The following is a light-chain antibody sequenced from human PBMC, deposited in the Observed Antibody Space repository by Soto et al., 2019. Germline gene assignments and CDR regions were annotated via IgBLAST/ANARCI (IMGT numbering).Light chain of an antibody. V-gene: IGKV1-39*01. Sequence: IQLTKSKSSLSASVGDRVTISCRASQSISTYLNWYQQKPGTAPKLLIYRASSVKSGVPPRFSGSGSGRDFTLTISSLRPEDIATYFCQHSYSSPPWTFGQRTKADIK. J-gene: IGKJ1*01. CDR3: QHSYSSPPWT. CDR1: QSISTY. CDR2: RAS.